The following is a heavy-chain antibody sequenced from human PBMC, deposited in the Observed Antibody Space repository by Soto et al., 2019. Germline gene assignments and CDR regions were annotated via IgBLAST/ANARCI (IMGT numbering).Heavy chain of an antibody. Sequence: GGSLRLSCAASGFTFSSYWMSWVRQAPGKGLEWVSAISGSGGSTYYADSVKGRFTISRDNSKNTLYLQMNSLRAEDTAVYYCAKSGIVLMVYAIDYWGQGTLVTVSS. CDR1: GFTFSSYW. CDR2: ISGSGGST. J-gene: IGHJ4*02. D-gene: IGHD2-8*01. CDR3: AKSGIVLMVYAIDY. V-gene: IGHV3-23*01.